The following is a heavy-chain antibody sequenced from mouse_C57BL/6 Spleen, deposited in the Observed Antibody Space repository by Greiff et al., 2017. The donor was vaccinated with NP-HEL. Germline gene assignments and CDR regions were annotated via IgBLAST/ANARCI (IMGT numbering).Heavy chain of an antibody. CDR1: GYTFTSYW. Sequence: QVQLQQPGAELVRPGSSVKLSCKASGYTFTSYWMHWVKQRPIHGLEWIGNIDPSDSETHYNQKFKDKATLTVDKSSSTAYMQLSSRTSEDSAVYYCARRNYSNYFDYWGQGTTLTVSS. D-gene: IGHD2-5*01. J-gene: IGHJ2*01. CDR2: IDPSDSET. CDR3: ARRNYSNYFDY. V-gene: IGHV1-52*01.